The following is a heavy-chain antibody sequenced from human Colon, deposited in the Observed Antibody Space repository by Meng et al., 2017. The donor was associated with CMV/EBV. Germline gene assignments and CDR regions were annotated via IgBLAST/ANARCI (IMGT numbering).Heavy chain of an antibody. CDR3: TKNVKGGYCTSTSWYIPGMDV. CDR2: ISGSGSNT. CDR1: GFTFKTHV. Sequence: GESLKISCGASGFTFKTHVMNWVRQAPGKGPEWVSSISGSGSNTYYADSVKGRFTISRDNSKNMLYLQMNSLRGEDTAVYDCTKNVKGGYCTSTSWYIPGMDVWGQGTTVTVSS. V-gene: IGHV3-23*01. J-gene: IGHJ6*02. D-gene: IGHD2-2*01.